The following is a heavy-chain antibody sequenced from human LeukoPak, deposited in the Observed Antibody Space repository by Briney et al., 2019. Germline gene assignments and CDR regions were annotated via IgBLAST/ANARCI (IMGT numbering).Heavy chain of an antibody. V-gene: IGHV3-30*18. CDR1: GFTFSSYA. Sequence: GGSLRLSCAASGFTFSSYAIHWVRQAPGKGLEWVAVISSDGSDKHYADSVKGRFTISRDNSKNTLYLQMNSLRAEDTAVYYCAKGGTGNSGYARVFDYWGQGTLVTVSS. CDR3: AKGGTGNSGYARVFDY. CDR2: ISSDGSDK. J-gene: IGHJ4*02. D-gene: IGHD5-12*01.